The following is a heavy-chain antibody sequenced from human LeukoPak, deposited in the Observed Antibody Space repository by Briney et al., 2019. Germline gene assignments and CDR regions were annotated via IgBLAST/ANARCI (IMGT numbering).Heavy chain of an antibody. D-gene: IGHD6-19*01. CDR3: AKIPLARYSSGWYPTYYFDY. CDR2: IGGSGGST. CDR1: GFTFSTYA. V-gene: IGHV3-23*01. Sequence: PGGSLRLSCAASGFTFSTYAMSWVRQAPGKGLEWVSAIGGSGGSTYYADSVKGRFTISRDNSKNTLYLQMNSLRAEDTAVYYCAKIPLARYSSGWYPTYYFDYWGQGTLVTVSS. J-gene: IGHJ4*02.